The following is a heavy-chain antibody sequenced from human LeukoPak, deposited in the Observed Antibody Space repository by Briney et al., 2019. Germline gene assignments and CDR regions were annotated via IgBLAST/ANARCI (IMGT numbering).Heavy chain of an antibody. J-gene: IGHJ4*02. Sequence: GRSLRLSCSAYGFTFDDYSMHWVRQAPRKGLEWVSGISWNSGGAGYADSVKGRFTISRDNAKNSLYLQMNSLRTEDTALYYCAKDRTYSGYDALDYWGQGTLVTVSS. CDR2: ISWNSGGA. CDR1: GFTFDDYS. V-gene: IGHV3-9*01. CDR3: AKDRTYSGYDALDY. D-gene: IGHD5-12*01.